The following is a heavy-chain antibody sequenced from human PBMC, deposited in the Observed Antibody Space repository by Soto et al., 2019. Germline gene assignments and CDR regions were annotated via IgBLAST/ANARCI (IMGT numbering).Heavy chain of an antibody. CDR2: INPSGGST. Sequence: ASVKVSCKASGYTFTSYYMHWVRQAPGQGLEWMGIINPSGGSTSYAQKFQGRVTMTRDTSTSTVYMELSSLRSEDTAVYYCARVLSYDSSGPHAFDIWGQGTMVTVSS. D-gene: IGHD3-22*01. CDR3: ARVLSYDSSGPHAFDI. J-gene: IGHJ3*02. V-gene: IGHV1-46*01. CDR1: GYTFTSYY.